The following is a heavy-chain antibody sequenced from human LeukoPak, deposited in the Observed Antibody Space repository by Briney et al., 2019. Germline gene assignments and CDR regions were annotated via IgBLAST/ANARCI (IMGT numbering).Heavy chain of an antibody. V-gene: IGHV1-18*04. CDR2: ISAYNGNT. CDR3: ARDVPCSTSCYDSPDYYYYGMDV. J-gene: IGHJ6*01. Sequence: ASVKVSCKASGYTFTSYYMHWVRQAPGQGLEWMGWISAYNGNTNYAQKLQGRVTMTTDTSTSTAYMELRSLRSDDTAVYYCARDVPCSTSCYDSPDYYYYGMDVWGQGTTVTVSS. CDR1: GYTFTSYY. D-gene: IGHD2-2*01.